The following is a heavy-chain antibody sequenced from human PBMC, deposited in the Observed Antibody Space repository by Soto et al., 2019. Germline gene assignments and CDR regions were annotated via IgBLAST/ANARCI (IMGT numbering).Heavy chain of an antibody. V-gene: IGHV4-34*01. D-gene: IGHD3-10*01. CDR2: INHSGST. CDR3: ARGGNYPHYYYYYYMEV. J-gene: IGHJ6*03. Sequence: PSETLSLTCAVYGGSFSGYYWSWIRQPPGKGLEWIGEINHSGSTNYNPSLKSRVTISVDTSKNQFSLKLSSVTAADTAVYYCARGGNYPHYYYYYYMEVWGKGTTVTVFS. CDR1: GGSFSGYY.